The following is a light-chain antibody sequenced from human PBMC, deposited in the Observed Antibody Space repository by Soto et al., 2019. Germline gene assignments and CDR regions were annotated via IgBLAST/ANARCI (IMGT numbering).Light chain of an antibody. CDR1: QSVNSRS. Sequence: EVVLTQSPGTLSLSAGERATLSCRASQSVNSRSVAWYQQKPGQAPRLLIYAASHRATGIPDRFSGSGSGTDFILTISRLEPDDVAVYYCQQFGGSPLYTFGQGTKAE. CDR3: QQFGGSPLYT. V-gene: IGKV3-20*01. J-gene: IGKJ2*01. CDR2: AAS.